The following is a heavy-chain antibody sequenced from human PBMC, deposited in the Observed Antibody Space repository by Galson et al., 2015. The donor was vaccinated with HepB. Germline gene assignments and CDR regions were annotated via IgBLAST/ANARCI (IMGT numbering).Heavy chain of an antibody. J-gene: IGHJ6*02. CDR2: IYYSGST. D-gene: IGHD5-18*01. V-gene: IGHV4-31*03. CDR1: GGSISSGGYY. Sequence: TLSLTCTVSGGSISSGGYYWSWIRQHPGKGLEWIGYIYYSGSTYYNPSLKSRVTISVDTSKNQFSLKLSSVTAADTAVYYCARKGTSVGYSYGLNWSARGMDVWGQGTTVTVSS. CDR3: ARKGTSVGYSYGLNWSARGMDV.